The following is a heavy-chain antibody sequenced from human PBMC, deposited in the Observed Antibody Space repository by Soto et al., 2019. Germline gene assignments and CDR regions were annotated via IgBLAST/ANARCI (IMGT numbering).Heavy chain of an antibody. CDR3: ASDPTSSGWYSYYYGMDV. CDR1: GFTFSSYW. D-gene: IGHD6-19*01. CDR2: IKQDGSEK. V-gene: IGHV3-7*05. J-gene: IGHJ6*02. Sequence: GGSLRLSCAASGFTFSSYWMSWVRQAPGKGLELVANIKQDGSEKYYVDSVKGRFTISRDNAKNSLYLQMNCLRAEDTAVYYCASDPTSSGWYSYYYGMDVWGQGTTVTVSS.